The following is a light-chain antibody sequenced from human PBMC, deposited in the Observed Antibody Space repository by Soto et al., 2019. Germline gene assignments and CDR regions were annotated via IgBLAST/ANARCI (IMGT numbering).Light chain of an antibody. CDR2: YAS. Sequence: EIMMTQSPATLSVSPGERATLSCRASQSVSNNLAWYQQKPGQAPRLLIYYASTRATGIPARFSGSGSGTEFTLTFSSLQSEDFALYSCQQYNNWPPITFGQGTRLEIK. CDR1: QSVSNN. V-gene: IGKV3-15*01. CDR3: QQYNNWPPIT. J-gene: IGKJ5*01.